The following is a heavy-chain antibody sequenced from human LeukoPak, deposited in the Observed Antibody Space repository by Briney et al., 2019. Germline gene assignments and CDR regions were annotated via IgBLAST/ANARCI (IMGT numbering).Heavy chain of an antibody. CDR1: GFTFSDYY. D-gene: IGHD3-22*01. CDR2: ISSSGSTI. J-gene: IGHJ6*04. Sequence: KPGGSLRLSCAASGFTFSDYYMSWIRQAPGKGLEWVSYISSSGSTIYYADSVKGRFTISRDNAKNSLYLQMNSLRAEDTAGYYCARGGGLYYYDSSGYATMDVWGKGTTVTISS. V-gene: IGHV3-11*01. CDR3: ARGGGLYYYDSSGYATMDV.